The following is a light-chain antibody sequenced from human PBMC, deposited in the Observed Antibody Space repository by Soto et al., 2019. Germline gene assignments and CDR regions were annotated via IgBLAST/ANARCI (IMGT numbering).Light chain of an antibody. V-gene: IGKV1-5*03. CDR2: RAS. CDR1: ESISRW. CDR3: QQYKSYSPYT. J-gene: IGKJ2*01. Sequence: DIQMTQSPSTLSASVGDRVTITCRASESISRWLAWYQQKPGKAPKLLIHRASTLETGVPSRMSGSGSGTDFTLTISNLQPDDFATYYCQQYKSYSPYTFGQGTKVEIK.